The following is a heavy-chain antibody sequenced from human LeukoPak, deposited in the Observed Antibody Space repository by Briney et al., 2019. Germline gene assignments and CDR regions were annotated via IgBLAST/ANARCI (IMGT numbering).Heavy chain of an antibody. CDR2: ISNNGGYT. CDR1: GFTFSSSA. D-gene: IGHD6-13*01. V-gene: IGHV3-23*01. CDR3: AKDLRRYSSDY. Sequence: PGGSLRLSCAASGFTFSSSAMSWVRQAPGKGLEWVSAISNNGGYTYYADSVQGRFTISRDNSKNTLYLQMDSLRAEDTAVYYCAKDLRRYSSDYWGQGTLVTVSS. J-gene: IGHJ4*02.